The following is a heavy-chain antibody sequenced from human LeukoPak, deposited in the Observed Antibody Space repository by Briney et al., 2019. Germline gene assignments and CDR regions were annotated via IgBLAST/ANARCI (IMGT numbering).Heavy chain of an antibody. D-gene: IGHD3-16*02. CDR3: ARGPYVWGSYRFLDY. CDR1: GGSFSGYY. V-gene: IGHV4-34*01. Sequence: SETLSLTCAVYGGSFSGYYWSWIRQPSGKGLEWIGEINHSGSTNYNPSLKSRVTISVDTSKNQFSLKLSSVTAADTAVYYCARGPYVWGSYRFLDYWGQGTLVTVSS. J-gene: IGHJ4*02. CDR2: INHSGST.